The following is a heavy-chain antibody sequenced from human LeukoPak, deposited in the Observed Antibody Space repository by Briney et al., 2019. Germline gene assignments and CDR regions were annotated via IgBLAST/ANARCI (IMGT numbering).Heavy chain of an antibody. V-gene: IGHV4-30-2*01. CDR3: ARDGRLVVTEYYFDY. CDR2: IYHSGST. J-gene: IGHJ4*02. Sequence: ASETLSLTCAVSGGSISSGGYSWSWIRQPPGKGLEWIGYIYHSGSTYYNPSLKSRVTISLDTSKNQFSLRLSPVTAADTAVYYCARDGRLVVTEYYFDYWGQGALVTVSS. D-gene: IGHD2-21*01. CDR1: GGSISSGGYS.